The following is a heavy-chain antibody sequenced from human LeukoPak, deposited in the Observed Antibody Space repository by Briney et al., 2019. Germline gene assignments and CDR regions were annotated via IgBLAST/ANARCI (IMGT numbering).Heavy chain of an antibody. V-gene: IGHV3-30-3*01. J-gene: IGHJ4*02. D-gene: IGHD2-2*01. CDR2: VSYDGSSK. CDR1: GFTFSSYA. Sequence: PGRSLRLSCTASGFTFSSYAMHWVRQAPGKGLEWVAVVSYDGSSKYYADSVQGRFTISRDNSKNTLYLQMNSLRAEDTAIYYCATSRTFDYWGQGTLVTVSS. CDR3: ATSRTFDY.